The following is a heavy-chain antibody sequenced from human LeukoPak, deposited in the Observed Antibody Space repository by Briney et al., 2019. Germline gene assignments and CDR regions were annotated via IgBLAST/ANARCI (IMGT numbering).Heavy chain of an antibody. J-gene: IGHJ4*02. Sequence: GESLKFSCKGSGYSFTSYWIGWVRQMPGKGLEWMGIIYPGDSDTRYSPSFQGQVTISADKSISTAYLQWSSLKASDTAMYYCARLRGLESYSSHLTYFDYWGQGTLVTVSS. V-gene: IGHV5-51*01. CDR2: IYPGDSDT. D-gene: IGHD6-13*01. CDR3: ARLRGLESYSSHLTYFDY. CDR1: GYSFTSYW.